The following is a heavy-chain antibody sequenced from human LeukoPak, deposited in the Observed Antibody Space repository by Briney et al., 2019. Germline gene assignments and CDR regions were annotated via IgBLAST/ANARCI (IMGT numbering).Heavy chain of an antibody. CDR1: GGSISSYY. D-gene: IGHD3-9*01. CDR3: ARGLRYFDWFPDY. V-gene: IGHV4-59*01. Sequence: SETLSLTCTVSGGSISSYYWSWIRQPPGKGLEWIGYIYYSGSTNYNPSLKSRVTISVDTSKNQFSLKLSSVTAADTAVYYCARGLRYFDWFPDYWGQGTLVTVSS. J-gene: IGHJ4*02. CDR2: IYYSGST.